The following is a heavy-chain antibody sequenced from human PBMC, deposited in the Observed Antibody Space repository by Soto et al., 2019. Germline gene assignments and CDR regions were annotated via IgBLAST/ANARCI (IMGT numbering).Heavy chain of an antibody. CDR1: AYTSTNDY. CDR2: IKHAGGRG. J-gene: IGHJ4*03. Sequence: SVNVSSTASAYTSTNDYMHWARQAPVQGLEWMGVIKHAGGRGSYAPKFQGRVTVTRDTSTSTDYMELSSLRSDDTVVYFCSRLTNMVREINADPFDFWGQGTLVTVSS. CDR3: SRLTNMVREINADPFDF. D-gene: IGHD3-10*01. V-gene: IGHV1-46*03.